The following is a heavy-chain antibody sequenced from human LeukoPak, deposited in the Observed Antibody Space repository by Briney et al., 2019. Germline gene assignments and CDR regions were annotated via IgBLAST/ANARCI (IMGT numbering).Heavy chain of an antibody. CDR2: IKQDGSEK. J-gene: IGHJ4*02. Sequence: GGSLRHSCAASGFTFSSYWMSWVRQAPGKGLQWVASIKQDGSEKYYVDSVKGRFTISRDNAKNSLYLQMNSLRDEDTAVYYCARDGSLRYYFDYWGQGTLVTVSS. CDR1: GFTFSSYW. V-gene: IGHV3-7*01. CDR3: ARDGSLRYYFDY. D-gene: IGHD6-19*01.